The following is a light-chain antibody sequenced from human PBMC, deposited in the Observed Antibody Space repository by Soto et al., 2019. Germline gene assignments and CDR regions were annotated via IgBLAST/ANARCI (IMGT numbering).Light chain of an antibody. CDR3: SSYTSGRDGYV. CDR1: SSDVGSYHY. CDR2: EVS. V-gene: IGLV2-14*01. J-gene: IGLJ7*01. Sequence: QSALTQPASVSGSPGQSITISCTGTSSDVGSYHYVSWFQQHPGKAPKLIIFEVSDRPSGVSTRFSGSKSGDTVSLTISGLQADDEADYYCSSYTSGRDGYVVGGGT.